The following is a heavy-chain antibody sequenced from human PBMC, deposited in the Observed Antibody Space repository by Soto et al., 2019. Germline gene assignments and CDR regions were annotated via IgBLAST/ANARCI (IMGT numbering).Heavy chain of an antibody. Sequence: SVKVCCKASVGTLSSHAGRWVRQAPGQGLEWMGGIIPSFGSTKYAQKFQGRVTITADESTSTAYMELSSLRSEDTAVYYCARDDPILGYCSGGSCPFYYYYGMDVWGQGTTVTVSS. CDR3: ARDDPILGYCSGGSCPFYYYYGMDV. D-gene: IGHD2-15*01. J-gene: IGHJ6*02. V-gene: IGHV1-69*13. CDR1: VGTLSSHA. CDR2: IIPSFGST.